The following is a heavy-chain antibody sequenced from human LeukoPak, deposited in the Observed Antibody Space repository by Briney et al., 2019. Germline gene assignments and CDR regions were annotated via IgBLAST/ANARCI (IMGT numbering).Heavy chain of an antibody. D-gene: IGHD3-22*01. CDR3: ARDYDSSGYFFGY. CDR2: SYVSGST. J-gene: IGHJ4*02. CDR1: GGSISSYY. V-gene: IGHV4-4*07. Sequence: PSETLSLTCTVSGGSISSYYWGWIRQPAGKGLEWIGRSYVSGSTNYNPSLQSRVTISVDTSKNQFSLKLSSVTAADTAVYYCARDYDSSGYFFGYWGQGTLVTVSS.